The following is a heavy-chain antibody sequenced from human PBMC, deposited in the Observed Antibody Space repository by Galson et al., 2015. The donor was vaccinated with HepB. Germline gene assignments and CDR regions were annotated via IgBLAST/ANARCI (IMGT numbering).Heavy chain of an antibody. J-gene: IGHJ4*02. V-gene: IGHV7-4-1*02. CDR3: ARRGYSYCNSLDVAY. D-gene: IGHD3-10*01. CDR1: GFTFTNYA. CDR2: INPNTGNT. Sequence: SVKLSCKASGFTFTNYAMNWVRQAPGQGLEWMGLINPNTGNTTYAQGVTGRFVFSLDTSVSTAYLQISSLKAEDTAVYYCARRGYSYCNSLDVAYWGQGTLVTVSS.